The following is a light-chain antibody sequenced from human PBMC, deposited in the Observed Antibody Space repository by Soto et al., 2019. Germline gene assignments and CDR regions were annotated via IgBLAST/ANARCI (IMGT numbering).Light chain of an antibody. CDR1: SSDVGGYKY. CDR3: ISYTSSSPDV. CDR2: EVS. V-gene: IGLV2-14*01. J-gene: IGLJ1*01. Sequence: QSALTQPASVSGSPGQSITISCTGTSSDVGGYKYVSWYQQHPGKAPKLRIYEVSNRPSGISNRFSGSKSGNTASLTISGLQAEDEAEYYCISYTSSSPDVFGTGTQLTVL.